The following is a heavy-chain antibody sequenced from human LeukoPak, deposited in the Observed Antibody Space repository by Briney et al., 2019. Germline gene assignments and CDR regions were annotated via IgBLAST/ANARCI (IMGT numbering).Heavy chain of an antibody. CDR3: AKEVFGELLLCWFDP. D-gene: IGHD3-10*02. CDR2: ISYDGSNK. CDR1: GYTFSSYG. V-gene: IGHV3-30*18. Sequence: PGGSLRLSCAASGYTFSSYGMHWVRQAPGKGLEWVAFISYDGSNKYYADSVKGRFTISRDNSKNTLYLQMNSLRAEDTAVYYCAKEVFGELLLCWFDPWGQGTLVTVSS. J-gene: IGHJ5*02.